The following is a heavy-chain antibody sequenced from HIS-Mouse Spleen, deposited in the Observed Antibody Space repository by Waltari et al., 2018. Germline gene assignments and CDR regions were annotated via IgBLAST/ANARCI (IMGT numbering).Heavy chain of an antibody. V-gene: IGHV3-30-3*01. CDR1: GFTFSSYA. J-gene: IGHJ4*02. CDR2: ISYDGSNN. D-gene: IGHD1-20*01. CDR3: ARDHRNNWAIRD. Sequence: QVQLVESGGGVVQPGRSLRLSCAASGFTFSSYAMHWVRQAPGKGLEWVAVISYDGSNNYYADSVKGRFTISRDNSKNTLYLQMNSLRAEDTAVYYCARDHRNNWAIRDWGQGTLVTVSS.